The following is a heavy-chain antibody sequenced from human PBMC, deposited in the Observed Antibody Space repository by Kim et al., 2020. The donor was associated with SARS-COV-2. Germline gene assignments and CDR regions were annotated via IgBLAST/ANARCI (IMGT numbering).Heavy chain of an antibody. Sequence: SETLSLTCTVSGGSISSGSYYWSWIRQPAGKGLEWIGRIYTSGSTNYNPSLKSRVTISVDTSKNQFSLKLSSVTAADTAVYYCARVLGGISGYSGYLYHGGADYWGQGTLVTVSS. CDR1: GGSISSGSYY. V-gene: IGHV4-61*02. J-gene: IGHJ4*02. CDR3: ARVLGGISGYSGYLYHGGADY. D-gene: IGHD5-12*01. CDR2: IYTSGST.